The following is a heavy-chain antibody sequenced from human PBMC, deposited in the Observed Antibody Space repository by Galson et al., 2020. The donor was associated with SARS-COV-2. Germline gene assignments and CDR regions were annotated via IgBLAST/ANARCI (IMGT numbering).Heavy chain of an antibody. Sequence: SETLSLTCAVSGYSINSDYYWAWIRQHPGKGLERIGSIHHSGTTYQNPYLKSRVAISLDTYKNQFSLNLSSVTAADTAVYYCARPSSSGYYSMWYCDLWGRGTLGTVSS. CDR2: IHHSGTT. V-gene: IGHV4-38-2*01. J-gene: IGHJ2*01. CDR3: ARPSSSGYYSMWYCDL. D-gene: IGHD3-22*01. CDR1: GYSINSDYY.